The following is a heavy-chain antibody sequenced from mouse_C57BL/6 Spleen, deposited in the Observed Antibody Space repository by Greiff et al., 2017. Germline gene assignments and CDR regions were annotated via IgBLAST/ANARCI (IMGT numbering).Heavy chain of an antibody. V-gene: IGHV1-80*01. D-gene: IGHD1-1*01. J-gene: IGHJ3*01. CDR1: GYAFRSYW. CDR2: IYPGDGDT. CDR3: ARDSSGVLRAWFAY. Sequence: QVQLQQSGAELVKPGASVKISCKASGYAFRSYWMNWVKQGPGKGLEWIGQIYPGDGDTTYNGKFTGKATLTADKSSSTAYMQLSSLTSEDSAVYFCARDSSGVLRAWFAYWGQGTLVTVSA.